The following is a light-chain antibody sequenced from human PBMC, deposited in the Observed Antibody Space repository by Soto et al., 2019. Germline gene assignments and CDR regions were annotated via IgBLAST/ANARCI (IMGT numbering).Light chain of an antibody. V-gene: IGLV2-8*01. Sequence: QSALTQPPSASGSPGQSVTISCTGASGVSWYQQHPGKAPKLLIYEITKRPSGVPDRFSGSKSGNTASLTVSGLQAEDEADYYCCSYKGNNIFVVFGGGTKLTVL. CDR2: EIT. CDR1: SG. CDR3: CSYKGNNIFVV. J-gene: IGLJ2*01.